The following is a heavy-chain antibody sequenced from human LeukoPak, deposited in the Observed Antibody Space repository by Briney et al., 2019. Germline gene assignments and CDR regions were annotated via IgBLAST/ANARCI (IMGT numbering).Heavy chain of an antibody. V-gene: IGHV3-9*01. D-gene: IGHD3-22*01. J-gene: IGHJ2*01. Sequence: PGRSLRLSCAASGFTFDDYAMHWVRQAPGKGREWVSGISWNSGSIGYADSVKGRFTISRDNAKNSLYLQMNSLRAEDTALYYCAKGSYDSSGYYHWYFDLWGRGTLVTVSS. CDR1: GFTFDDYA. CDR3: AKGSYDSSGYYHWYFDL. CDR2: ISWNSGSI.